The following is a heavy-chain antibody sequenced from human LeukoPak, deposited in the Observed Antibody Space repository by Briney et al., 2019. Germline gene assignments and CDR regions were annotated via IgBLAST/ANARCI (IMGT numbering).Heavy chain of an antibody. V-gene: IGHV1-2*02. CDR1: GYTFTGYY. Sequence: GASVKVSCKASGYTFTGYYMHWVRQAPGQGLEWMGWINPNSGGTNYAQKFQGRVTMTRDTSISTAYMELSRLRSDDTAVYYCARTRGYSNDWFDPWGQGTLVTVSS. CDR2: INPNSGGT. J-gene: IGHJ5*02. CDR3: ARTRGYSNDWFDP. D-gene: IGHD4-11*01.